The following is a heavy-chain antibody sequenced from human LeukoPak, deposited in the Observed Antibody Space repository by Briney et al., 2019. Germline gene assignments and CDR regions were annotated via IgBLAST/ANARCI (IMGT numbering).Heavy chain of an antibody. J-gene: IGHJ3*02. CDR2: IYPGDSDT. V-gene: IGHV5-51*01. CDR3: ARQHSGSYDAFDI. Sequence: GEALKISCKGSGYSFTSYWIGWVRQMPGKGLEWMGIIYPGDSDTRYSPSFQGQVTISADKSISTAYLQWSSLKASGTAMYYWARQHSGSYDAFDIWGQGTMVTVSS. D-gene: IGHD1-26*01. CDR1: GYSFTSYW.